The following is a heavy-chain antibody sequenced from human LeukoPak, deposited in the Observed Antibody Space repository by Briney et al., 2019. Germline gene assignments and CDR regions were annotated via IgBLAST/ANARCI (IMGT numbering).Heavy chain of an antibody. Sequence: GRSLRLSCAASGLTFSSYAKHWVRQAPGKGLEWVAVISYDGSNKYYADSVKGRFTISRDNSKNTLYLQMNSLRAEDTAVYYCARDYGGNFGGFDYWGQGTLVTVSS. CDR1: GLTFSSYA. V-gene: IGHV3-30-3*01. J-gene: IGHJ4*02. D-gene: IGHD4-23*01. CDR3: ARDYGGNFGGFDY. CDR2: ISYDGSNK.